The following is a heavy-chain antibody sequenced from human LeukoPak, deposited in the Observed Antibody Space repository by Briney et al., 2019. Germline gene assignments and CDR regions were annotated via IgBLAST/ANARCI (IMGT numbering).Heavy chain of an antibody. CDR3: ARLGYYGWGSVNWFDP. D-gene: IGHD3-10*01. V-gene: IGHV4-59*08. Sequence: SETLSLTCTVSGGSISSYYWSWIRQPPGKGLEWIGYIYYSGSTNYNPCSNSRVTISVDTSKNEYSLKLSSVTDADTAVYYGARLGYYGWGSVNWFDPWGQGTLVTVSS. J-gene: IGHJ5*02. CDR1: GGSISSYY. CDR2: IYYSGST.